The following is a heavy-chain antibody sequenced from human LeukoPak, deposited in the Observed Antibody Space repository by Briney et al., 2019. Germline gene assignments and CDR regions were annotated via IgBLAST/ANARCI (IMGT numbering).Heavy chain of an antibody. CDR3: AKELEYFQH. CDR1: GFTFSSYA. Sequence: PGESLRLSCAASGFTFSSYAMSWVRQAPGKGLEWVSLISGVGGSTYYADSVKGRFTISRDNSKNSLYLQMNSLRTEDTALYYCAKELEYFQHWGQGTLVTVSS. V-gene: IGHV3-43*02. J-gene: IGHJ1*01. CDR2: ISGVGGST.